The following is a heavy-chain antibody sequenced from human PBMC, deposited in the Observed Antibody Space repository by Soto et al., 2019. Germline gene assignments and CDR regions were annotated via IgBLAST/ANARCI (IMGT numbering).Heavy chain of an antibody. CDR1: GESISSSSYY. J-gene: IGHJ4*02. D-gene: IGHD2-21*02. CDR3: ARQRTTGVTQAYFDH. Sequence: PSETLSLTCIVSGESISSSSYYWGWIRQPPGKGLEWIGSIYYSGRTYYNPSFKSRVTISIDTSKNQFSLKLSSVTATDTAVYYWARQRTTGVTQAYFDHWGQGALVTVSS. CDR2: IYYSGRT. V-gene: IGHV4-39*01.